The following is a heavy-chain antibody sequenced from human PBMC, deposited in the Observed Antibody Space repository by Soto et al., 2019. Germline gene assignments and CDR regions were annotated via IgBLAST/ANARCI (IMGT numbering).Heavy chain of an antibody. V-gene: IGHV3-33*01. Sequence: QVQLVESGGGVVQPGRSLRLSCAASGFTFSSYGMHWVRQAPGKGLEWVAVIWYDGSNKYYADSVKGRFTISRDNSKNTLYLQMNSLRAEDTAVYYCECHYGSGIIWGQGTLVTVSS. D-gene: IGHD3-10*01. CDR3: ECHYGSGII. CDR2: IWYDGSNK. J-gene: IGHJ4*02. CDR1: GFTFSSYG.